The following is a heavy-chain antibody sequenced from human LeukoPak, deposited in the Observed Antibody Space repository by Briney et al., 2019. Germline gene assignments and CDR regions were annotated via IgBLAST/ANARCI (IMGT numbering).Heavy chain of an antibody. CDR2: IYYSGST. Sequence: PSETLSLTCTVSGGSISSYYWSWIRQPPGKGLEWIGYIYYSGSTNYNPSLKSRVTISVDTSKNQFSLKLSSVTAADTAVYYCARHSARWLQLGYFDYWGQGTLVTVSS. V-gene: IGHV4-59*08. CDR3: ARHSARWLQLGYFDY. J-gene: IGHJ4*02. CDR1: GGSISSYY. D-gene: IGHD5-24*01.